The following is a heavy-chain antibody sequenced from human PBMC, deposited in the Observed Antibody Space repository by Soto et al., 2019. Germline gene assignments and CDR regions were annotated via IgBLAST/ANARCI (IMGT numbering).Heavy chain of an antibody. CDR1: GFTFSSYG. CDR3: AKDPSYDFWSGYPYYYYGMDV. V-gene: IGHV3-30*18. J-gene: IGHJ6*02. D-gene: IGHD3-3*01. Sequence: GALRLSCAASGFTFSSYGMHWVRQAPGKGLEWVAVISYDGSNKYYADSVKGRFTISRDNSKNTLYLQMNSLRAEGTAVYYCAKDPSYDFWSGYPYYYYGMDVSGQGTTVTVSS. CDR2: ISYDGSNK.